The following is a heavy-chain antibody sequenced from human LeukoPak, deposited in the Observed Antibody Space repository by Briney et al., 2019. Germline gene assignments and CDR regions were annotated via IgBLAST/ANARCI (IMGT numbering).Heavy chain of an antibody. CDR2: IYYSGST. J-gene: IGHJ4*02. Sequence: SETLSLTCTVSGGSISSSSYYWGWIRQPPGKGLEWIGSIYYSGSTYYNPSLKSRVTISVDTSKNQFSLKLSSVTAADTAVYYCARDLGGDERDYWGQGTLVTVSS. CDR3: ARDLGGDERDY. D-gene: IGHD2-21*02. CDR1: GGSISSSSYY. V-gene: IGHV4-39*07.